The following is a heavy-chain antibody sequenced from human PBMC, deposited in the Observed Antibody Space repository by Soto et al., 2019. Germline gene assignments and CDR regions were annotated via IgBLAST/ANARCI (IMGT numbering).Heavy chain of an antibody. V-gene: IGHV3-21*01. D-gene: IGHD1-26*01. Sequence: GGSLRLSCAASGFTFSSYSMNWVRQAPGKGLEWVSSISSSSSYIYYADSVKGRFTISRDNAKNSLYLQMNSLRAEDTAVYYCARRRIVGATHRGIDYWGQGTLVTVSS. J-gene: IGHJ4*02. CDR1: GFTFSSYS. CDR3: ARRRIVGATHRGIDY. CDR2: ISSSSSYI.